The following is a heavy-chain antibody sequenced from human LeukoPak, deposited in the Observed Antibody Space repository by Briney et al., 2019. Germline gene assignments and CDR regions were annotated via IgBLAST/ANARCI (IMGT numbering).Heavy chain of an antibody. V-gene: IGHV3-15*01. CDR2: IKSKSDGGTA. D-gene: IGHD1-14*01. J-gene: IGHJ3*02. CDR3: TTYNDRDAFDI. CDR1: GFTFSSYW. Sequence: GGSLRLSCAASGFTFSSYWMYWVRQAPGKGLEWVGRIKSKSDGGTADYAAPAKGRFTISRDDSKNTLYLQMNSLKTEDTAVYYCTTYNDRDAFDIWGQGTMVTVSS.